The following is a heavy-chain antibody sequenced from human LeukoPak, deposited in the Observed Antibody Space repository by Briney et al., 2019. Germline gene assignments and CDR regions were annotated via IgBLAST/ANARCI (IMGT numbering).Heavy chain of an antibody. CDR3: ARAVSTPQTRYYYGLDV. CDR2: ISSSGSTI. V-gene: IGHV3-11*01. J-gene: IGHJ6*02. Sequence: PGGSLRLSCAASGFTFSDYYMTWIRQAPGKGLEWLSYISSSGSTIYYLDSVKGRFTISRDNAKNSLYLQMNSLRAEDTAVYYCARAVSTPQTRYYYGLDVWGQGTTVTVSS. D-gene: IGHD2-2*01. CDR1: GFTFSDYY.